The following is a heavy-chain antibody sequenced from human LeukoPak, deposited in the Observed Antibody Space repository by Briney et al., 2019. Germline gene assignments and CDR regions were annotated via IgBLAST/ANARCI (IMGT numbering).Heavy chain of an antibody. CDR3: ARGIPYCGGDCYPRYYYYYGLDV. CDR1: GGSFSGYY. CDR2: INHSGST. V-gene: IGHV4-34*01. J-gene: IGHJ6*02. Sequence: PSETLSLTCAVYGGSFSGYYWSWIRQPPGKGVEWIGEINHSGSTNYNPSLKSRVTISVDTSKNQFSLKLSSVTAADTAVYYCARGIPYCGGDCYPRYYYYYGLDVWGQGTTVTVSS. D-gene: IGHD2-21*02.